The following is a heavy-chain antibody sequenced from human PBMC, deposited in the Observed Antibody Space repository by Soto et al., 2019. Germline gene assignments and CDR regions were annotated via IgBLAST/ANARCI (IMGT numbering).Heavy chain of an antibody. V-gene: IGHV1-3*01. D-gene: IGHD4-17*01. J-gene: IGHJ3*02. CDR2: INAGNGNT. Sequence: ASVKVSCKASGYTFTSYAMHWVRQAPGQRLEWMGWINAGNGNTKYAQKLQGRVTMTRDTSISTAYMELSSLRSEDTAVYYCARGVRDDYGGEDAFDMWGRGTMVTVSS. CDR1: GYTFTSYA. CDR3: ARGVRDDYGGEDAFDM.